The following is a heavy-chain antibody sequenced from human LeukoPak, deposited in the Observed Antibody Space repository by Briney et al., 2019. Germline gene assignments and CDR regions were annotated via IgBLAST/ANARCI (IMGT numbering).Heavy chain of an antibody. CDR2: IIPILGIA. CDR1: GGTFSSYA. Sequence: SVKVSCKASGGTFSSYAISWVRQAPGQGLEWMGRIIPILGIANYAQKFQGRVTITADKSTSTAYMELSSLRSEDTAVYYCARGWFGELLGEAIDYWRQGTPVTVSS. V-gene: IGHV1-69*04. D-gene: IGHD3-10*01. CDR3: ARGWFGELLGEAIDY. J-gene: IGHJ4*02.